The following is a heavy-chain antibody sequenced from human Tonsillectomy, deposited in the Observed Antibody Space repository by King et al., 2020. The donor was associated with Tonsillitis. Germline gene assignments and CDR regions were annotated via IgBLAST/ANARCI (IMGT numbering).Heavy chain of an antibody. CDR2: ISSSSSTI. Sequence: VQLVESGGGLVQPGGSLRLSCAASGFTFSSYSMNWVRQAPGKGLDWVSYISSSSSTIYYADSVKGRFTISRDNAKNSLYLQMNSLRAEDTAVYYCAREHDNWNNGDYYYYMDVWGKGTTVTVSS. V-gene: IGHV3-48*01. CDR3: AREHDNWNNGDYYYYMDV. D-gene: IGHD1/OR15-1a*01. CDR1: GFTFSSYS. J-gene: IGHJ6*03.